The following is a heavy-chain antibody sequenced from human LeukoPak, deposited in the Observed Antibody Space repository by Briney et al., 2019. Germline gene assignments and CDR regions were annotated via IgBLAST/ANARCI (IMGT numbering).Heavy chain of an antibody. CDR3: ARKISGFEATDF. CDR2: INPNSGDT. D-gene: IGHD3-3*02. Sequence: ASVKVSCKASRHTFSGYFVRWLRQAPGQGLEWMGRINPNSGDTKYAQKFQGRVTMTRDTSISTAYMELSRLTSDDTAVYFCARKISGFEATDFWGPGTLVTVSS. J-gene: IGHJ4*02. CDR1: RHTFSGYF. V-gene: IGHV1-2*06.